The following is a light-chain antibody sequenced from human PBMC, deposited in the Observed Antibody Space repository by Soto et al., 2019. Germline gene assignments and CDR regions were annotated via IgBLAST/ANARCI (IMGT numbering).Light chain of an antibody. V-gene: IGKV3-11*01. CDR3: QQRSDWPST. CDR2: DAS. Sequence: EIVLTQSPATLSLSPGDRATLSCRVSQSVSSYLAWYQQKPGQAPRLLIYDASNRATGIPARFSGSGSGTDFTLIITTLEPVDFAVYYCQQRSDWPSTFGGGTKVEIK. J-gene: IGKJ4*01. CDR1: QSVSSY.